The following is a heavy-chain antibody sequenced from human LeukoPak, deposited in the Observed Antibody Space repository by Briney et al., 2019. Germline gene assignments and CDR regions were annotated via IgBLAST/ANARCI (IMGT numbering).Heavy chain of an antibody. V-gene: IGHV3-30*02. CDR3: AKEGVDMDV. CDR1: GFTFSSYG. D-gene: IGHD2-8*01. CDR2: IRDDGGNK. J-gene: IGHJ6*03. Sequence: GGSLRLSCAASGFTFSSYGTHWVRQAPGKGLEWVAFIRDDGGNKFYADSVKGRFTISRDNSKNTLYLQMNSLRADDTAIYYCAKEGVDMDVWGKGTTVSVSS.